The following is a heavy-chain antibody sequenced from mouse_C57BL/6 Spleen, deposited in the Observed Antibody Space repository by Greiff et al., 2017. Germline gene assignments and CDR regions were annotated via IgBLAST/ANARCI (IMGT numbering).Heavy chain of an antibody. CDR3: ARLITTVEAWFAY. CDR1: GYNFTSYW. D-gene: IGHD1-1*01. Sequence: QVQLQQSGAELAKPGASVKLSCKASGYNFTSYWMHWVKQRPGQGLEWIGYINPSSGYTKSNQKFKDKATLTADKSSSTAYMQLSSLTYEDSAVYYCARLITTVEAWFAYWGQGTLVTVSA. V-gene: IGHV1-7*01. CDR2: INPSSGYT. J-gene: IGHJ3*01.